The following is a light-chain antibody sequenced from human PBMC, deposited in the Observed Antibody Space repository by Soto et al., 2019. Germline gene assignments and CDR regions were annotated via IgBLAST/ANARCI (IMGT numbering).Light chain of an antibody. CDR2: KAS. CDR1: QSITDW. J-gene: IGKJ1*01. V-gene: IGKV1-5*03. Sequence: DIQMTQSPSTLSASVGDRVTITCRASQSITDWLAWYQQKPGKAPKFLIYKASNLEGGVPSRFSGSGSGTEFTLTISSVQPDDFATYYCQYWDYYSWTFGKGTKVEIK. CDR3: QYWDYYSWT.